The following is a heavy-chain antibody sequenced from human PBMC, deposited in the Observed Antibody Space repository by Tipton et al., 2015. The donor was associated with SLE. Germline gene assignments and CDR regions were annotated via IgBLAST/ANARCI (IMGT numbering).Heavy chain of an antibody. J-gene: IGHJ5*01. Sequence: TLFLTCTVSGGSISSYYWSWIRQPPGKGLEWIGYIYYSGSTNYNPSLKSRVTISVDTSKNQFSLKLSSVTAADTAVYYCARGLGGSASAPTLFPLVSW. CDR1: GGSISSYY. CDR3: ARGLGGSASAPTLFPLVS. V-gene: IGHV4-59*01. CDR2: IYYSGST. D-gene: IGHD3-10*01.